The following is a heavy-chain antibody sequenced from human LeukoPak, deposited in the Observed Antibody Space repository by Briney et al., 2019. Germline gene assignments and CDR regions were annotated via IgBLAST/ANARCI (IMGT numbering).Heavy chain of an antibody. V-gene: IGHV3-21*01. CDR3: ARERQNKDFWSGGDY. Sequence: GGSLRLSCAASGFTFSSYSMNWVRQAPGKGLEWVSSISSSSSYIYYADSVKGRFTISRDNAKNSLYLQMNTLRPEDTAVYYCARERQNKDFWSGGDYWGQGTLVTVSS. CDR2: ISSSSSYI. J-gene: IGHJ4*02. CDR1: GFTFSSYS. D-gene: IGHD3-3*01.